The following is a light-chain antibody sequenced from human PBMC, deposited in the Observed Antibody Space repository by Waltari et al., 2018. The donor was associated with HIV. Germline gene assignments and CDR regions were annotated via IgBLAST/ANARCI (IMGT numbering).Light chain of an antibody. CDR1: SPNIGNNL. V-gene: IGLV1-44*01. CDR2: TKS. Sequence: QSVLTQPPSASGSPGQRVTISSHRNSPNIGNNLVNWCQHLHGAAPKLLLDTKSRRPSGVPDRVSGSKSGTSASLAISGLQSEDEADYYCAPWDDSLNDLVFGGGTNLTVL. CDR3: APWDDSLNDLV. J-gene: IGLJ2*01.